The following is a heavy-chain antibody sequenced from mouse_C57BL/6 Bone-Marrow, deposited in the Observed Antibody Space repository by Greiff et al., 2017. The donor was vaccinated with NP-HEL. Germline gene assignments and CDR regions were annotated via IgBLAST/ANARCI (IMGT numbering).Heavy chain of an antibody. CDR3: ARPGTAYGSSYVGY. J-gene: IGHJ2*01. D-gene: IGHD1-1*01. V-gene: IGHV14-3*01. CDR2: IDPANGNT. Sequence: EVNVVESVAELVRPGASVKLSCTASGFNIKNTYMHWVKQRPEQGLEWIGRIDPANGNTKYAPKFQGKATITADTSSNTAYLQLSSLTSEDTAIYYCARPGTAYGSSYVGYWGQGTTLTVSS. CDR1: GFNIKNTY.